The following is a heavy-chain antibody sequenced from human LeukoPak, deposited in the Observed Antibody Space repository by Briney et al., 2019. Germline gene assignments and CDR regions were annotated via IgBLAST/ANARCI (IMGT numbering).Heavy chain of an antibody. CDR2: INHSGST. J-gene: IGHJ5*02. V-gene: IGHV4-34*01. CDR1: GDSFSGYY. CDR3: ARETYYDSTPSTDWFDP. D-gene: IGHD3-22*01. Sequence: PSETLSLTCAVYGDSFSGYYWSWLRQPPGKGLEGIGEINHSGSTNYNPSLKSRVTISVDTSKNQFSLKLSSVTAADTAVYYCARETYYDSTPSTDWFDPWGQGTLVTVSS.